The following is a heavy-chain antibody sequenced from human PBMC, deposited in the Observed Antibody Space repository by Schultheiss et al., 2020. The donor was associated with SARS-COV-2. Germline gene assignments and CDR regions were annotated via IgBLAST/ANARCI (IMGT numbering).Heavy chain of an antibody. Sequence: GGSLRLSCVLSGFTFSQSRMHWVRQAPGKGLEWVSAISGSGGSTYYADSVKGRFTISRDNSKNTLYLQMNSLRAEDTAVYYCARPARVGPVAGTPHLYYWGQGTLVTVSS. CDR3: ARPARVGPVAGTPHLYY. V-gene: IGHV3-23*01. D-gene: IGHD6-19*01. CDR1: GFTFSQSR. CDR2: ISGSGGST. J-gene: IGHJ4*02.